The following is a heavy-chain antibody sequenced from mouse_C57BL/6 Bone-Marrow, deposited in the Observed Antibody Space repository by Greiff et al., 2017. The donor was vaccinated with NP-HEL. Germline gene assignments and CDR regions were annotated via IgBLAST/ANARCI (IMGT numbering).Heavy chain of an antibody. J-gene: IGHJ2*01. D-gene: IGHD1-1*01. CDR3: ARSGTTVVASYYFDY. CDR1: GYAFTNYL. V-gene: IGHV1-54*01. Sequence: QVQLKQSGAELVRPGTSVKVSCKASGYAFTNYLIEWVKQRPGQGLEWIGVINPGSGGTNYNEKFKGKATLTADKSSSTAYMQLSSLTSEDSAVYFCARSGTTVVASYYFDYWGQGTTLTVSS. CDR2: INPGSGGT.